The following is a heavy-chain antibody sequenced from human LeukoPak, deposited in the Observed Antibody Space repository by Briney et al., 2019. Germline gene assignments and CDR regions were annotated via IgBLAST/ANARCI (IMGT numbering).Heavy chain of an antibody. CDR3: ARDYRCSSTSCKDRTFDY. D-gene: IGHD2-2*01. J-gene: IGHJ4*02. Sequence: GGSLRLSCAASGFIFNDYYMSWIRQASGKGLEWVSYISSSGSIIYYADSVKGRFTISRDNAKNTLYLQMNSLRVEDTAVYYCARDYRCSSTSCKDRTFDYWGQGTLVTVSS. CDR2: ISSSGSII. V-gene: IGHV3-11*01. CDR1: GFIFNDYY.